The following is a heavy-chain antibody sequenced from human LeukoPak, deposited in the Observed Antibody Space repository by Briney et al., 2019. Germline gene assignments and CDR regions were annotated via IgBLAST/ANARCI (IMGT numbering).Heavy chain of an antibody. V-gene: IGHV3-23*01. CDR2: ISGSGGST. D-gene: IGHD1-26*01. J-gene: IGHJ5*02. CDR1: GFTFSSYA. Sequence: GGSLRLSCAASGFTFSSYAMSCVRQAPGKGLEWVSAISGSGGSTSYADSVKGRCTISRDNSKNTLYLQMNSLRAEDTAVYYCAKGQVGASRKGWFDPWGQGTLVTVSS. CDR3: AKGQVGASRKGWFDP.